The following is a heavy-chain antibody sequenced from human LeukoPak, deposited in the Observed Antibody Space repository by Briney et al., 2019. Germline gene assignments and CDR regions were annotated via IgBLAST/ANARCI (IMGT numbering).Heavy chain of an antibody. J-gene: IGHJ6*04. V-gene: IGHV3-48*03. CDR1: RFTFSSYE. CDR2: ISSSGSTI. Sequence: GGSLRLSCVASRFTFSSYEMNWVRQAPGKGLEWVSYISSSGSTIYYADSVKGRFTISRDNAKNSLYLQMNSLRAEDTAVYYCAELGITMIGGVWGKGTTVTISS. CDR3: AELGITMIGGV. D-gene: IGHD3-10*02.